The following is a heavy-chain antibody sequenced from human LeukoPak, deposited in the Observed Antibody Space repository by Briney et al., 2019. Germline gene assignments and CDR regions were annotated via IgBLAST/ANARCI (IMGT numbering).Heavy chain of an antibody. CDR1: GFTFSSYW. CDR2: IKTDGSST. Sequence: GGSLRLSCAASGFTFSSYWMHWVRQVPGKGLMWVSRIKTDGSSTSYADSVKGRFTISRDNAKNTLYLQMNSLRVEDTAVYYCARDLRSSGYYAFDYWGQGILVTVSS. J-gene: IGHJ4*02. V-gene: IGHV3-74*01. D-gene: IGHD3-22*01. CDR3: ARDLRSSGYYAFDY.